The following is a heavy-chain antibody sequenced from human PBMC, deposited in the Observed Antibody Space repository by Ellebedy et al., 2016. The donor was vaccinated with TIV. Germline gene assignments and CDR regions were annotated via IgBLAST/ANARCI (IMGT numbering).Heavy chain of an antibody. CDR3: VKAWGD. J-gene: IGHJ4*02. Sequence: MPSETLSLTCTVSGGSISSYYWSWIRQPPGKGLEWIGSIYYSGSTYYNPSLKSRVTISVDTSKNQFSLKLSSVTAADTAVYYCVKAWGDWGQGTLVTVSS. D-gene: IGHD3-16*01. V-gene: IGHV4-59*05. CDR1: GGSISSYY. CDR2: IYYSGST.